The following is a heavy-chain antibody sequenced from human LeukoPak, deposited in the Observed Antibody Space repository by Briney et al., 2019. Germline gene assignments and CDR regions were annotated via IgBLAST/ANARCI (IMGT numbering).Heavy chain of an antibody. D-gene: IGHD2-2*01. J-gene: IGHJ4*02. V-gene: IGHV3-7*01. CDR3: ATGRSCTTCYLPDY. CDR1: GFTFSSYW. CDR2: INQDGGEE. Sequence: GGSLRLSCAASGFTFSSYWMSWVRQAPGKGLEWVANINQDGGEEYYVDSVKGRFTISRDNAKNSLYLQMNSLRAEDTAVYHCATGRSCTTCYLPDYWGQGTLVTVSS.